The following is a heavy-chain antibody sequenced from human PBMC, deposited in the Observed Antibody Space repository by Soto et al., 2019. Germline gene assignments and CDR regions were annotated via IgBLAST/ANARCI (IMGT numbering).Heavy chain of an antibody. CDR3: AREGSITIFGVVIRYFDY. Sequence: ASVKVSCKASGYTFTSYGISWVRKAPGQGLEWMGWISAYNGNTNYAQKLQGRVTMTTDTSTSTAYMELRSLRSDDTAVYYCAREGSITIFGVVIRYFDYWGQGTLVTVSS. CDR1: GYTFTSYG. J-gene: IGHJ4*02. V-gene: IGHV1-18*01. CDR2: ISAYNGNT. D-gene: IGHD3-3*01.